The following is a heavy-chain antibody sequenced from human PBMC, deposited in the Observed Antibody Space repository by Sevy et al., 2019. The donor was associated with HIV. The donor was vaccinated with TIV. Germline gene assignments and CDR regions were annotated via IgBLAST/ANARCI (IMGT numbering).Heavy chain of an antibody. V-gene: IGHV4-39*01. D-gene: IGHD3-16*01. CDR3: ARLFLGGDVQDY. CDR2: IHYSGST. Sequence: SQTLSLTCTVSAGSISSSSFYWGWIRQPPGKGLEWIGSIHYSGSTYNNPSLKSRVTISVDTSKNQFSLKLTSVTAADTSIYYCARLFLGGDVQDYWGQGTLVTVSS. J-gene: IGHJ4*02. CDR1: AGSISSSSFY.